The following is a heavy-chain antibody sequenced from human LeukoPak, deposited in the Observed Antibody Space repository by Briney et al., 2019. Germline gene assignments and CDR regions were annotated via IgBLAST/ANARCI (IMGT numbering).Heavy chain of an antibody. CDR2: IYYSGST. CDR1: GGSISSYY. Sequence: SGPTLVKPSETLSLTCTVSGGSISSYYWSWIRQPPGKGLEWIGYIYYSGSTNYNPSLKSRVTISVDTSKNQFSLKLSSVTAADTAVYYCARAPYSGSYVGAFDIWGQGTMVTVSS. D-gene: IGHD1-26*01. V-gene: IGHV4-59*08. J-gene: IGHJ3*02. CDR3: ARAPYSGSYVGAFDI.